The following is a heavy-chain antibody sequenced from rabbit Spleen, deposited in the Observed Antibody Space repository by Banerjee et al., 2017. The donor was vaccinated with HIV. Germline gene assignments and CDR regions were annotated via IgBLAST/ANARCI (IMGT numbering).Heavy chain of an antibody. Sequence: QSLEESGGDLVKPGASLTLTCTASGFSFSSSYWMSWVRQAPGKGLEWIGYIDPIFGTTFYASWAKGRFTISKTSSTTVTLQMTSLTAADTATYFCVRDQAGDADYGPYYLNLWGQGTLVTVS. D-gene: IGHD2-1*01. CDR3: VRDQAGDADYGPYYLNL. CDR2: IDPIFGTT. J-gene: IGHJ4*01. CDR1: GFSFSSSYW. V-gene: IGHV1S40*01.